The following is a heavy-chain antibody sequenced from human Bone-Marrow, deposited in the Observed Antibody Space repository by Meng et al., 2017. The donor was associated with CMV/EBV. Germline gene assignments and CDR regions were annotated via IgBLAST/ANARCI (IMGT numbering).Heavy chain of an antibody. CDR3: AKDQVVQTSAAIPEIFYRGMDV. D-gene: IGHD6-13*01. V-gene: IGHV3-66*03. CDR2: LYSRGAT. Sequence: GGSLRLSCAASGVLVSRNYMSWVRQAPGKGLEWVSTLYSRGATYYADSVKGRFTISRDNSKNTVSLQMHGLTPDDSGVYYCAKDQVVQTSAAIPEIFYRGMDVWGQGPTVTGSS. CDR1: GVLVSRNY. J-gene: IGHJ6*02.